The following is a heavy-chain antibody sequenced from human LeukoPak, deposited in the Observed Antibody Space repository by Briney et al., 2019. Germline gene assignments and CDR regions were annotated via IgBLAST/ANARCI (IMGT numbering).Heavy chain of an antibody. V-gene: IGHV1-8*03. CDR1: GYTFTSYD. CDR3: ARGARTIFGVVIMAGGFDY. J-gene: IGHJ4*02. CDR2: MNPNRGNT. D-gene: IGHD3-3*01. Sequence: ASVKVSCKASGYTFTSYDINWVRQATGQGLEWMGWMNPNRGNTGYAQKFQGRGTITRNTSISTAYMELSSLRSEDTAVYCCARGARTIFGVVIMAGGFDYWGQGTLVTVSS.